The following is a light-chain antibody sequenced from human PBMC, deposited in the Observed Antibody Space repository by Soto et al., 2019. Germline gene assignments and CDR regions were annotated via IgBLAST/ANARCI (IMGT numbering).Light chain of an antibody. CDR1: SSDVGGYYY. V-gene: IGLV2-11*01. J-gene: IGLJ1*01. CDR2: DVS. Sequence: QSVLTQPRSVSGSPGQSVTISCTGTSSDVGGYYYVSWYQQHPGKAPKLMIYDVSKRPSGVPDRFSGSKSGNTASLTISGLQDEDESDYSCCSYAGTYTDVFGPGTKVTVL. CDR3: CSYAGTYTDV.